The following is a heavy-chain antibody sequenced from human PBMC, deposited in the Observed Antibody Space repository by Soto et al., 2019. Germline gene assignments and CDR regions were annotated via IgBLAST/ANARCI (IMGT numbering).Heavy chain of an antibody. V-gene: IGHV4-31*03. J-gene: IGHJ5*02. CDR3: ARLPTYYQNSIGYQTFHP. CDR1: GGSISSGGYY. Sequence: PSETLSLTCTVSGGSISSGGYYWAWIRQHPRKGLEWLGYIHYSGGATYSPSYNPSLKSRISISVDTSKSQFSLKLTSVSAADTAKYYCARLPTYYQNSIGYQTFHPWGQGTLVTVSS. CDR2: IHYSGGATYSP. D-gene: IGHD3-22*01.